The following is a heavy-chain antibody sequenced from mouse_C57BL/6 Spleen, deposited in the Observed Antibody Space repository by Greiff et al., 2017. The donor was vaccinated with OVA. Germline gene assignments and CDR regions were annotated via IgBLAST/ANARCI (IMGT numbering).Heavy chain of an antibody. J-gene: IGHJ3*01. CDR1: GYSFTSYY. D-gene: IGHD3-2*02. CDR3: ARSGSLFWFAY. V-gene: IGHV1-66*01. CDR2: IYPGSGNT. Sequence: VHLVESGPELVKPGASVKISCKASGYSFTSYYIHWVKQRPGQGLEWIGWIYPGSGNTKYNEKFKGKATLTADTSSSTAYMQLSSLTSEDSAVYYCARSGSLFWFAYWGQGTLVTVSA.